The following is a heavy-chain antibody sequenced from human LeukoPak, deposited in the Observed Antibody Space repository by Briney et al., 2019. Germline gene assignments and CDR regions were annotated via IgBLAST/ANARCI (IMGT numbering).Heavy chain of an antibody. V-gene: IGHV4-39*01. CDR3: ARQAEEFDY. J-gene: IGHJ4*02. CDR1: GGSISSSSYY. CDR2: IYYSGST. Sequence: PSETLSLTCTVSGGSISSSSYYWGWIRQPPGKGLEWIGSIYYSGSTYYNPSLKSRVTISVDTSKNQFSLKLSSVTAADTAVYYCARQAEEFDYWGQGTLVTVSS. D-gene: IGHD6-25*01.